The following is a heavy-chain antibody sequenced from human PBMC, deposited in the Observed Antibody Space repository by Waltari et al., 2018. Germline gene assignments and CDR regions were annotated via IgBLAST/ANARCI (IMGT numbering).Heavy chain of an antibody. CDR2: IYPGDSHP. Sequence: EVQLVQSGAEVKKPGESLKISCKGSGYSFSTHWIGWVRQMPGKGLEWIGTIYPGDSHPTYSPSFQGRVTISADKSINTAYLQWSSLRASDTAMYYCARQIGRHYFVDYWGQGTLVTVSS. V-gene: IGHV5-51*01. D-gene: IGHD1-26*01. J-gene: IGHJ4*02. CDR3: ARQIGRHYFVDY. CDR1: GYSFSTHW.